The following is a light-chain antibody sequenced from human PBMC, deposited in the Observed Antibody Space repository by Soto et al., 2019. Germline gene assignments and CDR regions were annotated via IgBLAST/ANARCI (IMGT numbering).Light chain of an antibody. CDR1: SSDVGAYNY. CDR2: DVS. V-gene: IGLV2-14*01. Sequence: QSVLTQPASVSGSPGQSITISCTGTSSDVGAYNYVSWYQQHPGKAPKLMIYDVSNRPSGVSNRSSGSKSGNTASLTTSGLQAEDEADYYCSSYTSSSTLVLFGGGTKLTVL. J-gene: IGLJ2*01. CDR3: SSYTSSSTLVL.